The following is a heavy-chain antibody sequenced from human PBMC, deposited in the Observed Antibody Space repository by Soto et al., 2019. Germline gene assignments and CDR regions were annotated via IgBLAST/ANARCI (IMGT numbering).Heavy chain of an antibody. J-gene: IGHJ4*02. CDR1: GFTFGDYA. Sequence: GSLRLSCTASGFTFGDYAMSWVRQAPGKGLEWVGFIRSKAYGGTTEYAASVKGRFTISRDDSKSIAYLQMNSLKTEDTAVYYCTRERARIIDYWGQGTLVTVSS. D-gene: IGHD3-10*01. CDR2: IRSKAYGGTT. CDR3: TRERARIIDY. V-gene: IGHV3-49*04.